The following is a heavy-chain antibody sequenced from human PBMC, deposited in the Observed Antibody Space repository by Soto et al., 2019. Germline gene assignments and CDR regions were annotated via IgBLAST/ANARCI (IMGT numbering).Heavy chain of an antibody. Sequence: SVKVSCKASGGTFSSYTISWVRQAPGQGLEWMGRIIPILGIANYAQKFQGRVTITADKSTSTAYMELSSLRSEDTAVYYCAREVVLTLARGYYYYMEVWGKGTTVTVSS. CDR3: AREVVLTLARGYYYYMEV. CDR1: GGTFSSYT. D-gene: IGHD3-10*01. CDR2: IIPILGIA. V-gene: IGHV1-69*04. J-gene: IGHJ6*03.